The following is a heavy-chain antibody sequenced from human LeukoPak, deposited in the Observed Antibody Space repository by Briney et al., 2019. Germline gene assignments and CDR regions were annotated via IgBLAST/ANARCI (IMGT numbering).Heavy chain of an antibody. CDR2: ISYDGSNK. D-gene: IGHD1-26*01. CDR1: GSTFSSYA. J-gene: IGHJ5*02. V-gene: IGHV3-30*04. Sequence: GGSLRLSCAASGSTFSSYAMHWVRQAPGKGLEWVAVISYDGSNKYYADSVKGRFTISRDNSKNTLYLQMNSLRAEDTAVYYCARGWELQNWFDPWGQGTLVTVSS. CDR3: ARGWELQNWFDP.